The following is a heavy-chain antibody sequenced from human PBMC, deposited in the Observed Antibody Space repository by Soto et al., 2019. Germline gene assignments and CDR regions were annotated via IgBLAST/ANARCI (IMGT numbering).Heavy chain of an antibody. D-gene: IGHD2-2*01. Sequence: PSETLSLPCKMSGDSYSISTYSWSWIRQPPGKALQWIGFIYQSGVTSYNPSLAGRVSISLDRSNNQCSLKLKSVTAADTAVYFCAGMPYTSRLRFDPWGPGTTGTVSA. J-gene: IGHJ5*02. CDR1: GDSYSISTYS. CDR2: IYQSGVT. CDR3: AGMPYTSRLRFDP. V-gene: IGHV4-30-2*01.